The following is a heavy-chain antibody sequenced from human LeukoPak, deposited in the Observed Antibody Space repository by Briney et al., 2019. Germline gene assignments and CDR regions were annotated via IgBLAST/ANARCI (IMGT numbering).Heavy chain of an antibody. CDR1: GFTFSSYS. J-gene: IGHJ4*02. CDR3: ARLPSSGYYSGNY. CDR2: ISSSSSYI. Sequence: PAGSLSLSCAASGFTFSSYSMNWVRQAPRKGLEWVSSISSSSSYIYYADSVKGRFTISRDNAKNSLYLQMNSLRAEDTAVYYCARLPSSGYYSGNYWGQGTLVTVSS. D-gene: IGHD3-22*01. V-gene: IGHV3-21*01.